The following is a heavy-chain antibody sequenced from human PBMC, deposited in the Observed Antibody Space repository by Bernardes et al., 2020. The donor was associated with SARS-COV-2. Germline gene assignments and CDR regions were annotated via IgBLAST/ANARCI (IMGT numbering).Heavy chain of an antibody. Sequence: GGSLRLSCAASGFSFSNSAMNWVRQAPGKGLEWVSGISGSGGTTSYEDSVKGRFTVSRDNFKNMLHLQLSSLRAGDTAVYYCAKDSVDGGSGYYYGDYCGVGVWGQRTTVTVAS. D-gene: IGHD3-22*01. CDR2: ISGSGGTT. CDR3: AKDSVDGGSGYYYGDYCGVGV. CDR1: GFSFSNSA. V-gene: IGHV3-23*01. J-gene: IGHJ6*02.